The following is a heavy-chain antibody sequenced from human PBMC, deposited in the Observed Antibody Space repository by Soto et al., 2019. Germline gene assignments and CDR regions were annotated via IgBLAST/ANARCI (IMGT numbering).Heavy chain of an antibody. Sequence: GGSLRLSCAASGFTFSNYAMSWVRQAPGKGLEWVSSISGSGGSTDYADSVKGRFTISRDNSKNTQYLQMNSLRAEDTAVYYCARRRGGYYFDYWGQGTLVTVSS. CDR1: GFTFSNYA. D-gene: IGHD3-16*01. J-gene: IGHJ4*02. CDR2: ISGSGGST. CDR3: ARRRGGYYFDY. V-gene: IGHV3-23*01.